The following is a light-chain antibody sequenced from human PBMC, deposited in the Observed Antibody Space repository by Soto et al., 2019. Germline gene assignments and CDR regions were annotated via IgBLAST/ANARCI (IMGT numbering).Light chain of an antibody. CDR1: QSVSSY. CDR3: QHRSNWHLT. V-gene: IGKV3-11*01. Sequence: EIVLTQSPATLSLSPGERATLSCRASQSVSSYLAWYQQKPGQAPRLLIYDASNRATGIPARFSGSGSGTDFTLTISSLEPEDFAVYCCQHRSNWHLTFGGGTKVDIK. J-gene: IGKJ4*01. CDR2: DAS.